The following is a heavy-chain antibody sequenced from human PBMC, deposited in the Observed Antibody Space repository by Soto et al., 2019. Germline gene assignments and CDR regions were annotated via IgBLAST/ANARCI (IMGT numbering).Heavy chain of an antibody. V-gene: IGHV1-69*12. D-gene: IGHD5-18*01. CDR3: ARYSYFSDRCHASLRYYYYGMDV. CDR2: IIPIFGTA. Sequence: QVQLVQSGAEVKTPGSSVKVSCKASGGTFSSYAISWVRQAPGQGLEGMGGIIPIFGTANYAQKFQGRVTITADESTSTAYMELSSLRSEDTAVYYCARYSYFSDRCHASLRYYYYGMDVWGQGTTVTVS. J-gene: IGHJ6*02. CDR1: GGTFSSYA.